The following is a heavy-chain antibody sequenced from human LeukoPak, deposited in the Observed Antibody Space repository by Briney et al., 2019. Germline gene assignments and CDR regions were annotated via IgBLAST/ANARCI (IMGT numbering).Heavy chain of an antibody. J-gene: IGHJ4*02. CDR1: GYTFTSYY. CDR2: INPSGGST. Sequence: ASVKVSCKASGYTFTSYYMHWVRQAPGQGLEWMGIINPSGGSTSYAQKFQGRVTMTRDMSTSTVYMELSSLRSEDTAVYYCARDSRVGATLDYWGQGTLVTVSS. CDR3: ARDSRVGATLDY. V-gene: IGHV1-46*01. D-gene: IGHD1-26*01.